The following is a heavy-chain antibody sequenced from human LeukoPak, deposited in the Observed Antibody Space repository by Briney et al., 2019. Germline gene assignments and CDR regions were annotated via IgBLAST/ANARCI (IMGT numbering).Heavy chain of an antibody. CDR2: ISSSSSTI. CDR1: GFTFSSYG. J-gene: IGHJ4*02. V-gene: IGHV3-48*04. Sequence: GGSLRLSCAASGFTFSSYGMTWVRQAPGKGLEWVSYISSSSSTIYYADSVKGRFTISRDNAKNSLYLQMNSLRAEDTAVYYCARVEGAPDTAMVYFDYWGQGTLVTVSS. CDR3: ARVEGAPDTAMVYFDY. D-gene: IGHD5-18*01.